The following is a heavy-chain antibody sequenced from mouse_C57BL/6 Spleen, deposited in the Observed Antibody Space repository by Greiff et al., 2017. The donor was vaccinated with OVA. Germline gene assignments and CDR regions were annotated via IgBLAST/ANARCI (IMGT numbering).Heavy chain of an antibody. Sequence: VQLQQPGAELVRPGSSVKLSCKASGYTFTSYWMHWVKQRPIQGLEWIGNIDPSDSETHYNQKFKDKATLTVDKSSSTAYMQLSSLTSEDSAVYYGARRAYYSYFDYWGQGTTLTVSS. CDR1: GYTFTSYW. CDR3: ARRAYYSYFDY. CDR2: IDPSDSET. D-gene: IGHD2-12*01. J-gene: IGHJ2*01. V-gene: IGHV1-52*01.